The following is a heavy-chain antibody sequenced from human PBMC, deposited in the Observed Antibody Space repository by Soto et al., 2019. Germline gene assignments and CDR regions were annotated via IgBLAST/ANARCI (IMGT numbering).Heavy chain of an antibody. Sequence: GGSLRLSCAASGFTLSYYWMSWVRQAPGKGLEWVANIKEDGSEKYYVDSLKSRLTITKDTSKNRVVLTMTNMDPVDTATYYCAHRRRAAAGRQGPYYFDYWGQGTLVTVSS. V-gene: IGHV3-7*03. CDR3: AHRRRAAAGRQGPYYFDY. CDR2: IKEDGSEK. CDR1: GFTLSYYW. D-gene: IGHD6-13*01. J-gene: IGHJ4*02.